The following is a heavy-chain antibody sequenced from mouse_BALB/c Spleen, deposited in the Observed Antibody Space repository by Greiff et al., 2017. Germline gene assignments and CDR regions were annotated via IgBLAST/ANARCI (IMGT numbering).Heavy chain of an antibody. CDR3: ARTGTRAMDY. J-gene: IGHJ4*01. Sequence: VQLQQSGAELAKPGASVKMSCKASGYTFTSYWMHWVKQRPGQGLEWIGYINPSTGYTEYNQKFKDKATLTADTSSSTAYMQLSSLTSEDSAVYYCARTGTRAMDYWGQGTSVTVSS. V-gene: IGHV1-7*01. D-gene: IGHD4-1*01. CDR2: INPSTGYT. CDR1: GYTFTSYW.